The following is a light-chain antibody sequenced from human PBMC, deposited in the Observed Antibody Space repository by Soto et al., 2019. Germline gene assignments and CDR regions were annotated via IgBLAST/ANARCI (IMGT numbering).Light chain of an antibody. V-gene: IGKV3-20*01. J-gene: IGKJ1*01. Sequence: ELVLTQSPGTLSLSPGEIATLSCRASQSVSNNYLSWYQQKPGQAPRLLIYGASNRATGIPDRFSGSGSGTDFTLTISRLEPEDFAVYYWQQYGSSGTFGQGTKVDNK. CDR1: QSVSNNY. CDR2: GAS. CDR3: QQYGSSGT.